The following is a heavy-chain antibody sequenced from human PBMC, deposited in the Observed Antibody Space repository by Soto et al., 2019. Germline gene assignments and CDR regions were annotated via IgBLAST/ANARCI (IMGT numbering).Heavy chain of an antibody. J-gene: IGHJ4*02. CDR2: IKQDGSEK. CDR3: ARSTGYYDY. V-gene: IGHV3-7*05. CDR1: GFTFSSSW. Sequence: TGGSLRLSCAASGFTFSSSWMIWVRQAPGRGLEWVATIKQDGSEKYYADSVKGRFTISRDNAKNSLYLEMNSLRAEDTAVYYCARSTGYYDYWGQGALVTVFS. D-gene: IGHD2-8*02.